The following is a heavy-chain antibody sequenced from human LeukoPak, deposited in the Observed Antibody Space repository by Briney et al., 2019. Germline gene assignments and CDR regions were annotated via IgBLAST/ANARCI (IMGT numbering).Heavy chain of an antibody. J-gene: IGHJ4*02. Sequence: ASVKVSCKASGYTFTGYYIHWVRQAPGQGLEWKGWINPNSGGTNYAQKFQGRVTMTRDTSISTAFMELSRLRSDDTAVYYCARLGYDSSGYRLGDWGQGTLVTVSS. CDR3: ARLGYDSSGYRLGD. D-gene: IGHD3-22*01. CDR1: GYTFTGYY. V-gene: IGHV1-2*02. CDR2: INPNSGGT.